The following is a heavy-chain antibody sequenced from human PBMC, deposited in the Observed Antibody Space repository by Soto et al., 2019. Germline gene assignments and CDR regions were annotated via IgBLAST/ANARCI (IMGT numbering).Heavy chain of an antibody. V-gene: IGHV4-34*01. D-gene: IGHD1-20*01. Sequence: SETLSLTCAVYGGSFSGYYWSWIRQPPGKGLEWIGEINHSGSTNYNPSLKSRVTISVDTSKNQFSLKLSSVTAADTAVYYCARDGSKWKLGYWGQGTLVTVSS. J-gene: IGHJ4*02. CDR1: GGSFSGYY. CDR2: INHSGST. CDR3: ARDGSKWKLGY.